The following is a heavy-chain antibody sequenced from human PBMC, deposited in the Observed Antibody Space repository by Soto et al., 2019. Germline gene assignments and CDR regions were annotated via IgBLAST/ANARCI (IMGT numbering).Heavy chain of an antibody. Sequence: SETLSLTCTVSGGSMSSSSYCWGLIRQPPGKGLEWIGSIYYSGSTYYNPALKSRGTISVDTSKNQFSLKRSSVTAADTAVYYCASSPGIAFLWAYMDVWGKGTTVTVSS. D-gene: IGHD6-13*01. CDR1: GGSMSSSSYC. V-gene: IGHV4-39*01. CDR2: IYYSGST. CDR3: ASSPGIAFLWAYMDV. J-gene: IGHJ6*03.